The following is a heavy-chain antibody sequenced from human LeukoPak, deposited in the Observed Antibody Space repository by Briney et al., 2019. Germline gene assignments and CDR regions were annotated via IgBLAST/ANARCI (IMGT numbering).Heavy chain of an antibody. CDR3: ARVAEAAAFDS. J-gene: IGHJ4*02. CDR2: IYSGGST. Sequence: GGSLRLSCAASGFTFSIYGMGWVRQAPGKGLEWVSVIYSGGSTYYADSVKGRFTISRDNSKNTLYLQMNSLRAEDAAVYYCARVAEAAAFDSWGQGTLVTVSS. D-gene: IGHD6-13*01. V-gene: IGHV3-66*01. CDR1: GFTFSIYG.